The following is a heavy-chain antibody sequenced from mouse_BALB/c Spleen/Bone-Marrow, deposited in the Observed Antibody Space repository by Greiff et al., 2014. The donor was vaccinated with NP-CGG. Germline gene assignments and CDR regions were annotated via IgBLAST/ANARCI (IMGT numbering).Heavy chain of an antibody. CDR3: ARENYGSSPAY. D-gene: IGHD1-1*01. CDR2: IDPYNGGT. CDR1: GYAFTSYN. V-gene: IGHV1S135*01. Sequence: LVESGPGLVKPGASVKVSCKASGYAFTSYNMYWVKQSHGKSLEWIGHIDPYNGGTSYNQKFKGKATLTVDKSSSTAYMNLNSLTSEDSAVYYCARENYGSSPAYWGQGTLVTVSA. J-gene: IGHJ3*01.